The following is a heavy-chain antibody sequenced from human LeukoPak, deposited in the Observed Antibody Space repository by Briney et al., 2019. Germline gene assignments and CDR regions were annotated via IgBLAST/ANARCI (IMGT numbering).Heavy chain of an antibody. CDR3: ARAPKDCSGGSCYFPGY. D-gene: IGHD2-15*01. V-gene: IGHV3-48*01. CDR2: ISSSSTI. J-gene: IGHJ4*02. CDR1: AFTFSSYS. Sequence: GGSLRLSCAASAFTFSSYSMNWVRQAPGKGLEWVSYISSSSTIYYADSVKGRFTISRDNAKNSLYLQMNSLRAEDTAVYYCARAPKDCSGGSCYFPGYWGQGTLVTVSS.